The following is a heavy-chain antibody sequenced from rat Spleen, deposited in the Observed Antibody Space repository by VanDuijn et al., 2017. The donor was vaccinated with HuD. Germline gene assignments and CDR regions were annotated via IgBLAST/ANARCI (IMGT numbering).Heavy chain of an antibody. D-gene: IGHD1-11*01. J-gene: IGHJ4*01. V-gene: IGHV2-63*01. CDR3: TTATEGPYVLDA. Sequence: QVQLKESGPGLVQPSQTLSLTCTVSGFSLTSYTVHWVRQPPGKGLEWMGRMRFNGDTSYNSVLKSRLSISRDTSKNQVFLKVNSLQTDDTGTYYCTTATEGPYVLDAWGQGASVTVSS. CDR1: GFSLTSYT. CDR2: MRFNGDT.